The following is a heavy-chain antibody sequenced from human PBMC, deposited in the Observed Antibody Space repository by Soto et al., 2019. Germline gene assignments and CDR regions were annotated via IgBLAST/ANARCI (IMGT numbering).Heavy chain of an antibody. D-gene: IGHD6-19*01. V-gene: IGHV4-31*03. CDR1: GGSISSGGYY. CDR3: ARAFGQWLVDDY. J-gene: IGHJ4*02. CDR2: IYYSGST. Sequence: PSETLSLTCTVSGGSISSGGYYWSWIRQHPGKGLEWIGYIYYSGSTYYNPSLKSRVTISVDTSKNQFSLKLSSVTAADTAVYYCARAFGQWLVDDYWGQGTLVTVSS.